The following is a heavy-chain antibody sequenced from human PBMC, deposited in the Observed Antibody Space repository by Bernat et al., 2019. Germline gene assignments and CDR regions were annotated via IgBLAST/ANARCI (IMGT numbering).Heavy chain of an antibody. D-gene: IGHD2-15*01. J-gene: IGHJ4*02. CDR1: GYTFTSYA. V-gene: IGHV7-4-1*02. CDR3: ARDTSAVVVAATRLDY. CDR2: INTNTGNP. Sequence: QVQLVQSGSELKKPGASVKVSCKASGYTFTSYAMNWVRQAPGQGLEWMGWINTNTGNPTYAQDFTGRVVFSMDTAVSTAYLQISSLRAEDTAEYYCARDTSAVVVAATRLDYWGQGTLVTVSS.